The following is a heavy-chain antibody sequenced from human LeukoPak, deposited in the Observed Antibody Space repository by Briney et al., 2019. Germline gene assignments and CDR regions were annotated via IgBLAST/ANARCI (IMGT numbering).Heavy chain of an antibody. Sequence: PGRSLRLSCAASRFTFDDYAMHWVRQAPGKGLEWVSSISWNSGNIGYADSVKGRFTISRDNAKNSLYLQMNSLRAEDTAFYYCAKDTAYSSSSRFDYWGQGTLVTVSS. V-gene: IGHV3-9*01. CDR1: RFTFDDYA. J-gene: IGHJ4*02. D-gene: IGHD6-13*01. CDR2: ISWNSGNI. CDR3: AKDTAYSSSSRFDY.